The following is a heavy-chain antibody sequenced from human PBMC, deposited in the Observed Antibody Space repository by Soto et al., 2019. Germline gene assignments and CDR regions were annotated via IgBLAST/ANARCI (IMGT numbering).Heavy chain of an antibody. V-gene: IGHV1-18*04. D-gene: IGHD3-10*01. CDR2: ISAYNGNT. CDR1: GYTFTSYG. J-gene: IGHJ6*02. Sequence: ASVKVSCKASGYTFTSYGISWVRQAPGQGLEWMGWISAYNGNTNYAQKLQGRVTMTTDTSTSTAYMELRSLRSDDTAVYYCARVRSRKFDYYYYYGMAVWGQGTTVTVSS. CDR3: ARVRSRKFDYYYYYGMAV.